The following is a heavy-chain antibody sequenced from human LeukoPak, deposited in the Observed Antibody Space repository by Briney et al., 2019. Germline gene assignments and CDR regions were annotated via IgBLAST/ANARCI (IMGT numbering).Heavy chain of an antibody. V-gene: IGHV3-21*04. CDR2: ISSSSSYI. CDR3: AKVPNDILTGYSACYFDY. CDR1: GFTFSSYS. D-gene: IGHD3-9*01. Sequence: PGGSLRLSCAASGFTFSSYSMNWVRQAPGKGLEWVSSISSSSSYIYYADSVKGRFTISRDNAKNSLYLQMNSLRAEDTAVYYCAKVPNDILTGYSACYFDYWGQGTLVTVSS. J-gene: IGHJ4*02.